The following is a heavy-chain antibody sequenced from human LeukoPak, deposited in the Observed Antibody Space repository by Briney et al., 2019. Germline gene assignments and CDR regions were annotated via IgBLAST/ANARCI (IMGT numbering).Heavy chain of an antibody. CDR1: GFTFSSYF. V-gene: IGHV3-23*01. Sequence: PGGSLRLSCAGSGFTFSSYFMSWVRQAPGKGLEWVSAISGSGTRTYYADSVKGRCTISRDNSKNTLYLEMNSLRAEDTALYYCAKLAYDSSGYPRWGQGTLVTVSS. CDR3: AKLAYDSSGYPR. D-gene: IGHD3-22*01. CDR2: ISGSGTRT. J-gene: IGHJ4*02.